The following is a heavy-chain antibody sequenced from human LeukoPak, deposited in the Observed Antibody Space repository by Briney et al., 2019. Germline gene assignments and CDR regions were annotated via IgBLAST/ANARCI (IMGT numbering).Heavy chain of an antibody. V-gene: IGHV4-39*07. CDR3: ARDPLVEYCSGGSCKEPYNWFDP. D-gene: IGHD2-15*01. J-gene: IGHJ5*02. CDR1: GGSISSSSYY. Sequence: SETLSLTCTASGGSISSSSYYWGWIRQPPGRGLEWIGSIYYSGSTYSNPSLKSRVTISVDTSKNQFSLKLSSVTAADTAVYYCARDPLVEYCSGGSCKEPYNWFDPWGQGTLVTVSS. CDR2: IYYSGST.